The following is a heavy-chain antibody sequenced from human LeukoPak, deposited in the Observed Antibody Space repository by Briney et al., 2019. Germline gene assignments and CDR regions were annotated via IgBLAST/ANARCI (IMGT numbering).Heavy chain of an antibody. CDR3: AREARAVAGHSWYIYYYYMDV. D-gene: IGHD6-19*01. V-gene: IGHV4-61*02. CDR1: GGSISSGSYY. Sequence: SETLSLTCTVSGGSISSGSYYWSWIRQPAGKGLEWIGRIYTSGSTNYNPSLKSRVTISVDTSKNQFSLKLSSVTAADTAVYYCAREARAVAGHSWYIYYYYMDVWGKGTTVTVSS. CDR2: IYTSGST. J-gene: IGHJ6*03.